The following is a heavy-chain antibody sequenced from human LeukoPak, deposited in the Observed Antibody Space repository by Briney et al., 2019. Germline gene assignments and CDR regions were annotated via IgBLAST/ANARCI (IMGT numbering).Heavy chain of an antibody. CDR3: AKVGIDYFDY. D-gene: IGHD1-26*01. Sequence: GGSLRLSCAASGFTFSSYAMSWVRQAPGKGLEWASGISGSGGGTHYADSVKGRFTISRDNSKNTLDLQMNSLRAEDTAVYYCAKVGIDYFDYGGQGPRVPVSS. CDR1: GFTFSSYA. V-gene: IGHV3-23*01. CDR2: ISGSGGGT. J-gene: IGHJ4*02.